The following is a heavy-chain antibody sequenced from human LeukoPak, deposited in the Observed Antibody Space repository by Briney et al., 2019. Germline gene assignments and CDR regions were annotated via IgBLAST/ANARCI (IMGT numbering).Heavy chain of an antibody. Sequence: GGSLRLSCAASGFTFDGYTMHWVRQAPGKGLEWVSLISWDGGSTYYADSVKGRFTISRDNSKNSLYLQMNSLRTEDTALYFCAKDHYYGSGSYSRWVYFDYWGQGTLVTVSS. V-gene: IGHV3-43*01. CDR1: GFTFDGYT. CDR3: AKDHYYGSGSYSRWVYFDY. J-gene: IGHJ4*02. D-gene: IGHD3-10*01. CDR2: ISWDGGST.